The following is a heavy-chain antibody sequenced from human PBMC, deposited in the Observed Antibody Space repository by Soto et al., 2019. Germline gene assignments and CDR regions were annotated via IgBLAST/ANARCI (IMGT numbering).Heavy chain of an antibody. V-gene: IGHV3-23*01. D-gene: IGHD6-19*01. J-gene: IGHJ3*02. CDR1: GLTFTTYA. Sequence: EVQLLESGGGLVQPGGSLRLSCAASGLTFTTYAMTWVRQAPGKGLEWVSSVSGTGDITYYADSVKGRFTISRANSKNTVYLQMSSLRAEDTAVYYCAKAHASGWSIPGAFDIWGQGTMVTVSS. CDR2: VSGTGDIT. CDR3: AKAHASGWSIPGAFDI.